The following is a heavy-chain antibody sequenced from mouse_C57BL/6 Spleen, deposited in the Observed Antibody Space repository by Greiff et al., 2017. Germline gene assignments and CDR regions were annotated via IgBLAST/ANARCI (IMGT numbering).Heavy chain of an antibody. CDR1: GYTFTSYW. Sequence: QVQLQQPGAELVRPGSSVKLSCKASGYTFTSYWMHWVKQRPIQGLEWIGNIDPSDSETHYNQKFKDKATLTVDKSSSTAYMQLSSLTSEDSAVYYCARGSNYVRFDYWGQGTTLTVSS. CDR2: IDPSDSET. D-gene: IGHD2-5*01. J-gene: IGHJ2*01. CDR3: ARGSNYVRFDY. V-gene: IGHV1-52*01.